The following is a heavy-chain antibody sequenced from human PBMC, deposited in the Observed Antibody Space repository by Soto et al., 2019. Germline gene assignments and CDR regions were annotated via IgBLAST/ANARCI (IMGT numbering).Heavy chain of an antibody. CDR1: GGTFNSYA. CDR2: TIPIFRTA. V-gene: IGHV1-69*12. Sequence: QVQLVQSGAEVKKPGSSVKVSCKASGGTFNSYAIIWVRQAPGQGLEWMGGTIPIFRTADYAQKFQGRVTITADESTSTAYMELSSLRSEDTAVYYCASQQLGPSYYYGMDVWGQGTTVTVSS. D-gene: IGHD6-6*01. CDR3: ASQQLGPSYYYGMDV. J-gene: IGHJ6*02.